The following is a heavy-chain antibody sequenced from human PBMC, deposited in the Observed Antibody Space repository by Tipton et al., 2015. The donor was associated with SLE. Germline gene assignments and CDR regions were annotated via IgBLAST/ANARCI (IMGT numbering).Heavy chain of an antibody. CDR3: ARYARRIPGYSRPFDY. CDR1: GGSISSSPYH. Sequence: TLSLTCVVSGGSISSSPYHWGWCRQPPVKGVGWIGGVYSTGGTYRNPPLKSRVTVSLDTSNNQFSLKLSSVTAADTAVYYCARYARRIPGYSRPFDYWGQGTLVTVSS. D-gene: IGHD6-13*01. J-gene: IGHJ4*02. V-gene: IGHV4-39*07. CDR2: VYSTGGT.